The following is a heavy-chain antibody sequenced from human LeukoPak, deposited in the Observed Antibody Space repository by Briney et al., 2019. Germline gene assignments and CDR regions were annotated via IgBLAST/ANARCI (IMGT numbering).Heavy chain of an antibody. D-gene: IGHD1-26*01. V-gene: IGHV4-59*08. CDR3: AIRLVGAFDY. Sequence: SETLSLTCSVSGVSISSYSWSWIRQPPGKGLEWIGYTYYSGSNNYNPSLKRRVTISVDTSKNQFSLTLSSGTAADTAVYYCAIRLVGAFDYWGQGTLVTVSP. J-gene: IGHJ4*02. CDR2: TYYSGSN. CDR1: GVSISSYS.